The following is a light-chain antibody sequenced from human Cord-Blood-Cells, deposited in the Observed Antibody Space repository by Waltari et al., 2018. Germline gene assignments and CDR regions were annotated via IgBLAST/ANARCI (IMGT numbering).Light chain of an antibody. J-gene: IGKJ5*01. CDR3: QQSYSEIT. V-gene: IGKV1-39*01. CDR1: QSISSY. Sequence: DIQMTQSPPSLSASVGDRVTITCRASQSISSYLNWYQQKPGKAPKLLIYAASSLQSGVPSRFSGSGSRTDFTLTISSLQPEDFATYYCQQSYSEITFGQGTRLEIK. CDR2: AAS.